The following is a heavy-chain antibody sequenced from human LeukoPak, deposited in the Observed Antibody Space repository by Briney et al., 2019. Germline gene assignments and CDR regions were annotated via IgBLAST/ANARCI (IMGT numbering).Heavy chain of an antibody. Sequence: SETLSLTSTVSGGSISSSSYYWGWIRQPPGKGLEWIGSIYYSGSTYYNPSLKSRVTISVDTSKNQFSLKLSSVTAADTAVYYCARSRRGGYCSSTSCRTPFDYWGQGTLVTVSS. CDR2: IYYSGST. CDR1: GGSISSSSYY. D-gene: IGHD2-2*01. V-gene: IGHV4-39*01. J-gene: IGHJ4*02. CDR3: ARSRRGGYCSSTSCRTPFDY.